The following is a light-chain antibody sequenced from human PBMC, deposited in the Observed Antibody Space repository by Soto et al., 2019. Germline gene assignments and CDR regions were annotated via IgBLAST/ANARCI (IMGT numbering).Light chain of an antibody. J-gene: IGKJ4*01. CDR2: AAS. Sequence: DIQMTQSPSSLSASLGDRVTITCRASQGIRNGLGWYQQKPGKAPKRLIYAASTLQSGVPSRFSGSGSGKEFNLTIRSLEPEDFATYYCLQHNNYPLTFGGGTKVDIK. CDR1: QGIRNG. V-gene: IGKV1-17*01. CDR3: LQHNNYPLT.